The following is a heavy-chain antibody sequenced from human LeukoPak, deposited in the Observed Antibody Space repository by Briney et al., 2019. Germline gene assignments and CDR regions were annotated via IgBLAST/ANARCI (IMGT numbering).Heavy chain of an antibody. CDR2: IYHTGTT. V-gene: IGHV4-31*03. J-gene: IGHJ5*02. CDR1: GGSISSGGYY. CDR3: ARGDYSNYMFDP. Sequence: PSETLSLTSTVSGGSISSGGYYWSWIRPHPGKALGWIGFIYHTGTTHYNPSLKSRITISVDTSDNQFSLRLTSVTAADTAVYYCARGDYSNYMFDPWGQGTLVTVSS. D-gene: IGHD4-11*01.